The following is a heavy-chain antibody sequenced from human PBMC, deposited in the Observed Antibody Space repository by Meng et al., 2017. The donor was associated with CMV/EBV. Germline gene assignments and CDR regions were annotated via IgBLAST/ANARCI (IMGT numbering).Heavy chain of an antibody. CDR3: WNNWFDP. J-gene: IGHJ5*02. CDR1: GFTFSSYE. D-gene: IGHD1-1*01. V-gene: IGHV3-7*01. Sequence: GGSLRLSCAASGFTFSSYEMNWARQAPGKGLEWVANIKQDGSEKYYVDSVKGRFTISRDNAKNSLYLQMNSLRAEDTAVYYCWNNWFDPWGQGTLVTVSS. CDR2: IKQDGSEK.